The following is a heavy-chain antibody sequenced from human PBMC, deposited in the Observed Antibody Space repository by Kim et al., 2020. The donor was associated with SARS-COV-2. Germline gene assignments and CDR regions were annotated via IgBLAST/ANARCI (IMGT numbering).Heavy chain of an antibody. V-gene: IGHV1-8*01. J-gene: IGHJ4*02. D-gene: IGHD6-13*01. Sequence: YAQKFQGRVTMTRSTSISTAYMELSSLRSEDTAVYYCATWKYSSSSNFDYWGQGTLVTVSS. CDR3: ATWKYSSSSNFDY.